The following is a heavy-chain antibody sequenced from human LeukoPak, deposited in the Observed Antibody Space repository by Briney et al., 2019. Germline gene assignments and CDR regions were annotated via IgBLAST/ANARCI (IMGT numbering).Heavy chain of an antibody. Sequence: GGSLRLSCAASGFTFSSYAMSWVRQAPGKGLEWVSAISGSGGSTYYADSVKGRFTISRDNSKNTLYLQMNSLRAEDTAVYYCAKDGRGYYFDWLLQAISFDYWGQGTLVTVSS. V-gene: IGHV3-23*01. D-gene: IGHD3-9*01. CDR1: GFTFSSYA. CDR2: ISGSGGST. J-gene: IGHJ4*02. CDR3: AKDGRGYYFDWLLQAISFDY.